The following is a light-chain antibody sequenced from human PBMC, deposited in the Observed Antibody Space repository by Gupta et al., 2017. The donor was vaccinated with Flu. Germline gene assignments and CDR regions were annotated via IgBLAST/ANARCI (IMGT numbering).Light chain of an antibody. CDR3: QQYGGSPPVT. V-gene: IGKV3-20*01. J-gene: IGKJ2*01. CDR1: QTVAGSF. CDR2: GAS. Sequence: EIVLTQSPGSLSLSPGERATLSCRASQTVAGSFLAWYQQQPGQAPRLLIYGASTRAAGIPDRFSGSGSGTDFTLTISRLEPEDFAVYYCQQYGGSPPVTFGQGTKL.